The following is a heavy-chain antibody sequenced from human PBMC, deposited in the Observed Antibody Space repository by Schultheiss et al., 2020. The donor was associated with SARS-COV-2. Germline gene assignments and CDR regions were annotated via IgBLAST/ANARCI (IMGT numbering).Heavy chain of an antibody. CDR1: GFTFSDYY. V-gene: IGHV3-11*01. J-gene: IGHJ6*03. Sequence: GGSLRLSCAASGFTFSDYYMSWIRQAPGKGLEWVSYISSSGSTIYYADSVKGRFTISRDNAKNSLYLQMNSLRAEDTAVYYCAGLYSSSWYGDYYYMDVWGKGTTVTVSS. CDR3: AGLYSSSWYGDYYYMDV. CDR2: ISSSGSTI. D-gene: IGHD6-13*01.